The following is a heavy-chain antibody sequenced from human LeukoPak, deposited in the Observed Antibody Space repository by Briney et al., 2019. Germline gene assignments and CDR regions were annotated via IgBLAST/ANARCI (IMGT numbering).Heavy chain of an antibody. CDR1: GDSIKNSSYY. CDR3: VRQSLISEWLLLGNFDS. V-gene: IGHV4-39*01. CDR2: IYSSGSS. Sequence: SETLSLNCTVSGDSIKNSSYYWGWIRQPPGKGLGWIASIYSSGSSYQSPSLESRVTISVDTSKNQFSLKLRSVTAADSAVYFCVRQSLISEWLLLGNFDSWGQGTLVTVSS. D-gene: IGHD3-3*01. J-gene: IGHJ4*02.